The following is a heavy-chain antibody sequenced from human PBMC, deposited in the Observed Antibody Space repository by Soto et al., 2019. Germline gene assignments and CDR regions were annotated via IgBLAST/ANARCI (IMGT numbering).Heavy chain of an antibody. Sequence: QVQLQESGPGLVKPSDTLSLTCAVSGYSISSSNWWGWIRQPPGKGLEWIGYIYYSGTTYYNPSLKIRVTLSGDTSKNQFSRKLTSVPAVDTAVYYCASREIQGPIDYWGQGALVTVSS. CDR1: GYSISSSNW. V-gene: IGHV4-28*01. CDR2: IYYSGTT. J-gene: IGHJ4*02. CDR3: ASREIQGPIDY. D-gene: IGHD1-26*01.